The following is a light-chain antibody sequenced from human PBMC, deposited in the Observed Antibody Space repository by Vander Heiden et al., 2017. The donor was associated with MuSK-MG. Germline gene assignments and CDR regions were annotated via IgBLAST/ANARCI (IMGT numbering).Light chain of an antibody. CDR1: SSDAGGYNY. J-gene: IGLJ2*01. CDR2: DVS. CDR3: SSYTSSSTRKV. V-gene: IGLV2-14*03. Sequence: QSALTQPASVSGSPGQSITISCTGTSSDAGGYNYVSWYQQHPGKAPKLMSYDVSNRPSGVSNRFSGSKSGNTASLTISGLQAEDEADYYCSSYTSSSTRKVFGGGTKLTVL.